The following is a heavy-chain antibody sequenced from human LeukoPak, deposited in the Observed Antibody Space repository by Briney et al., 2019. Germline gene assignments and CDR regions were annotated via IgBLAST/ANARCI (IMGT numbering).Heavy chain of an antibody. CDR1: GFTFSIYG. J-gene: IGHJ4*02. CDR2: IPYDGSNK. V-gene: IGHV3-30*02. D-gene: IGHD6-19*01. Sequence: GGSLRLSCAASGFTFSIYGMHWVRQAPGKGLEWVAFIPYDGSNKYYADSVKGRFTISRDNSKNTLFLQMNSLRAEDTAVYYCAKDNSGWAFDYWGQGTVVTASS. CDR3: AKDNSGWAFDY.